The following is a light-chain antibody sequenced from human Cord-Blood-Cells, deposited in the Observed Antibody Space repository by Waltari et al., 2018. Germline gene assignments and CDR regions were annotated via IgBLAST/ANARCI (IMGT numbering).Light chain of an antibody. J-gene: IGKJ1*01. CDR3: QQYGSSPQT. V-gene: IGKV3-20*01. Sequence: EIVLTQSPGTLSLSPGERATLSCRTSQSVSSSYLAWYQPKPGQAPRLLTYVASSRATGIPDRFSGSGSGTDFTLTISRLEPEDFAVYYCQQYGSSPQTFGQGTKVEIK. CDR2: VAS. CDR1: QSVSSSY.